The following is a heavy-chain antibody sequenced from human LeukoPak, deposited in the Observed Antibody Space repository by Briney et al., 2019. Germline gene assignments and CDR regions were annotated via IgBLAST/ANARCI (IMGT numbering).Heavy chain of an antibody. D-gene: IGHD1-26*01. CDR1: GFTFSSYG. CDR3: ARDSGSQLRGNYFDY. Sequence: GGSLRLSCAASGFTFSSYGMHWVRQAPGKGLEWVAVISYDGSNKYYADSVKGRFTISRDNSKNTLYLQMNSLRAEDTAVYYCARDSGSQLRGNYFDYWGQGTLVTVSS. CDR2: ISYDGSNK. J-gene: IGHJ4*02. V-gene: IGHV3-30*19.